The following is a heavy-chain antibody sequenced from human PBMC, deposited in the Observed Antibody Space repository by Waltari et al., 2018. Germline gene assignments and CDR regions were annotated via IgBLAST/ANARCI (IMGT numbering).Heavy chain of an antibody. Sequence: QVQLVQSGAEVKKPGASVKVSCKASGYTFTSYDLNWVRQATGQGLEWMGWMNPNSGNTGYAQKFQGRVTMTRNTSISTAYMELSSLRSEDTAVYYCARAHSGSDLSLSYYFDYWGQGTLVTVSS. J-gene: IGHJ4*02. CDR3: ARAHSGSDLSLSYYFDY. D-gene: IGHD3-10*01. CDR2: MNPNSGNT. CDR1: GYTFTSYD. V-gene: IGHV1-8*01.